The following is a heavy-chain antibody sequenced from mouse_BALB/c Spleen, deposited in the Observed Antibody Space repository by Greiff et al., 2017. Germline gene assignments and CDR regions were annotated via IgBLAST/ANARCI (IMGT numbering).Heavy chain of an antibody. D-gene: IGHD4-1*01. CDR1: GYAFSSYW. Sequence: VQLQQSGAELVRPGSSVKISCKASGYAFSSYWMNWVKQRPGQGLEWIGWIYPGDGSTKYNEKFKGKATLTADKSSSTAYMQLSSLTSENSAVYFCARILGYAMDYWGQGTSVTVSS. V-gene: IGHV1-80*01. CDR2: IYPGDGST. CDR3: ARILGYAMDY. J-gene: IGHJ4*01.